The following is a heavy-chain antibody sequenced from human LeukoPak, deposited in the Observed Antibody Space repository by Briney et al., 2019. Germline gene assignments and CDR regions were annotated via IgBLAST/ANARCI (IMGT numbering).Heavy chain of an antibody. D-gene: IGHD3-3*01. CDR3: ARHQGALREWAYYYDFWSGYSYYFDY. CDR1: GYTFTSYG. J-gene: IGHJ4*02. V-gene: IGHV1-18*01. CDR2: ISAYNGNT. Sequence: ASVKVSCKASGYTFTSYGISWVRQAPGQGLEWMGWISAYNGNTNYAQKLQGRVTMTTDTSTSTAYMELRSLGSDDTAVYYCARHQGALREWAYYYDFWSGYSYYFDYWGQGTLVTVSS.